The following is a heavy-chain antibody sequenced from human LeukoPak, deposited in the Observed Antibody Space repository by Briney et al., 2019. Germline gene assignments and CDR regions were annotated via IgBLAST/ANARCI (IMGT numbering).Heavy chain of an antibody. J-gene: IGHJ4*02. CDR2: ISSSSSYI. CDR1: GFTFSSYS. CDR3: AKGPDEYGDYSDY. Sequence: PGGSLRLSCAASGFTFSSYSMNWVRQAPGKGLEWVSSISSSSSYIYYADSVKGRFTISRDNAKNSLYLQMNSLRAEDTAVYYCAKGPDEYGDYSDYWGQGTLVTVSS. V-gene: IGHV3-21*01. D-gene: IGHD4-17*01.